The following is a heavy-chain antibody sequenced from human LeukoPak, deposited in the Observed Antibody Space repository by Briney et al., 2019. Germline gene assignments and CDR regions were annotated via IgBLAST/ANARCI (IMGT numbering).Heavy chain of an antibody. Sequence: GGALRLSCAASGFTFSSYDMHWVGQATGKGLEWVSAIGTAGDTYYPGSVKGRFTISRENAKNSLYLQMNSLRAGDTAVYYCARAGGGGNIDYWGQGTLVTVSS. J-gene: IGHJ4*02. CDR3: ARAGGGGNIDY. CDR2: IGTAGDT. CDR1: GFTFSSYD. V-gene: IGHV3-13*01. D-gene: IGHD4-23*01.